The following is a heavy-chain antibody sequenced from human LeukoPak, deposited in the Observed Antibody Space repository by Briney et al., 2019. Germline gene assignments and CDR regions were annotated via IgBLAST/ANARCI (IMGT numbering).Heavy chain of an antibody. D-gene: IGHD2-21*02. Sequence: GGSLRLSCAASGFTFSSYAMSWVRQAPGKGLEWVSAISGSGGSTYYADSVKGRFTISRDNSKNTLYLQMNSLRAEDTAVYYCAREMPGYCGGDCYSYAIDIWSQGTIVTVSS. J-gene: IGHJ3*02. V-gene: IGHV3-23*01. CDR1: GFTFSSYA. CDR2: ISGSGGST. CDR3: AREMPGYCGGDCYSYAIDI.